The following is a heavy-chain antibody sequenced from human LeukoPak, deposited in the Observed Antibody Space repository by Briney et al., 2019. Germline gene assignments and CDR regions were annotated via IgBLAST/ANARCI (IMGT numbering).Heavy chain of an antibody. V-gene: IGHV4-4*07. CDR1: GGSISSYY. CDR2: IYTGGST. Sequence: SETLSLTCTVSGGSISSYYWSWIRQPAGKGLEWIGRIYTGGSTYYNPSLMGRVTMSVDTSKNQFSLKLSSVTAADTAVYYCARETLRVVVPAAIVGGDLDYWGQGTLVTVSS. D-gene: IGHD2-2*02. CDR3: ARETLRVVVPAAIVGGDLDY. J-gene: IGHJ4*02.